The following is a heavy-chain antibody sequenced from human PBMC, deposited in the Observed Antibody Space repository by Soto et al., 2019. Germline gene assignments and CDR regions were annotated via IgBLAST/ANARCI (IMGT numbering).Heavy chain of an antibody. CDR2: IIPIFGTA. CDR3: ARGGRETVTTKNYYYGMDV. J-gene: IGHJ6*02. D-gene: IGHD4-4*01. CDR1: RGTFSSYA. Sequence: SVKVSCKASRGTFSSYAISWVRQAPGQGLEWMGGIIPIFGTANYAQKFQGRVTITADGSTSTAYMELSSLRSEDTAVYYCARGGRETVTTKNYYYGMDVWGQGTTVTVSS. V-gene: IGHV1-69*13.